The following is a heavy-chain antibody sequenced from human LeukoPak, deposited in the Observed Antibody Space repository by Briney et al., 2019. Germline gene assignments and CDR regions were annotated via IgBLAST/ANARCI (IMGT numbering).Heavy chain of an antibody. CDR3: ARDGYYYDSSGSQNAFDI. CDR2: IYTSGST. V-gene: IGHV4-4*07. D-gene: IGHD3-22*01. J-gene: IGHJ3*02. Sequence: PSETLSLTCPVSGGSISSYYWSWIRQPAGKGLEWIGRIYTSGSTNYNPSLKSRVTMSVDTSKNQFSLKLSSVTAADTAVYYCARDGYYYDSSGSQNAFDIWGQGTMVTVSS. CDR1: GGSISSYY.